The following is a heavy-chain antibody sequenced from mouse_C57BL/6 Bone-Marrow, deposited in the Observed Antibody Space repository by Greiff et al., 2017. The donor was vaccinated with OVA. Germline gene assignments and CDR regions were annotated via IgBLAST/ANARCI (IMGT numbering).Heavy chain of an antibody. CDR1: GFNITDYY. CDR3: ARLPLYYDYGGYAMDD. J-gene: IGHJ4*01. V-gene: IGHV14-2*01. Sequence: VQLQQSGAELVKPGASVKLSCTASGFNITDYYMHWVKQRTEQGLEWIGRIDPEDGETKYAPKFQGKATITADTSSNTAYLQLSSLTSEDTAVYYCARLPLYYDYGGYAMDDWGQGTSVTVSS. CDR2: IDPEDGET. D-gene: IGHD2-4*01.